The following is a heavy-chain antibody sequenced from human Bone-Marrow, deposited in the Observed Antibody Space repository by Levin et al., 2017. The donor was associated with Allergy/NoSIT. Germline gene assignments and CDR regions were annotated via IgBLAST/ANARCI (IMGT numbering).Heavy chain of an antibody. CDR3: ARDPARGYYDSSGYSGDH. CDR1: GFTFRHYT. D-gene: IGHD3-22*01. V-gene: IGHV3-48*02. Sequence: PGGSLRLSCAASGFTFRHYTMKWVRQAPGKGLEWVSCITSSGDSTYYADSVKGRFTISRDNAKNSLYLQLNRLRDEDTAMYYCARDPARGYYDSSGYSGDHWGQGTLVTVSS. CDR2: ITSSGDST. J-gene: IGHJ4*02.